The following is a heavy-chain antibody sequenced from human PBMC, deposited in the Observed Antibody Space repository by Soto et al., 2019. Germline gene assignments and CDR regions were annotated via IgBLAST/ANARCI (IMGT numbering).Heavy chain of an antibody. J-gene: IGHJ5*02. Sequence: PGGSLRLSCAASVFTFISYAMSWVRPAPGKGLEWVSGISGGGGSTYYADSVKGRFTISRDNSKNTLYLQMNSLRAEDTAVYYSAKAGVYDILTVYRNRFAPGGQETLVTVSS. D-gene: IGHD3-9*01. CDR3: AKAGVYDILTVYRNRFAP. CDR1: VFTFISYA. V-gene: IGHV3-23*01. CDR2: ISGGGGST.